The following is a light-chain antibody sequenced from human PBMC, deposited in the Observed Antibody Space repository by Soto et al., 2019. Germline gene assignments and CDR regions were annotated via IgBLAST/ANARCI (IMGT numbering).Light chain of an antibody. Sequence: DTQMTQSPSSLSASVGDRVTITCQASRDITDYLNWYQQKPGKAPKLLIYAASSLQSGVPSRFSGSGSGTDFTLTISSLQPEDFATYYCQQYNSYPWTFGQGTKVDTK. V-gene: IGKV1-16*01. CDR2: AAS. CDR1: RDITDY. J-gene: IGKJ1*01. CDR3: QQYNSYPWT.